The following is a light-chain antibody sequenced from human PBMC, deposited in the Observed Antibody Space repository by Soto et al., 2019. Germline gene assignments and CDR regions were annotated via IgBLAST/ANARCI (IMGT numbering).Light chain of an antibody. CDR3: QQYNNWPPIT. CDR2: GAS. Sequence: EIVMTQSPATLSVSPGERATLSCWASQSIRTNLAWYQQKAGQAPRLLIYGASTRATGIPARCSGSGYGKNFTLTISSLESEDSAMYHCQQYNNWPPITFGQGTRLEIK. CDR1: QSIRTN. J-gene: IGKJ5*01. V-gene: IGKV3-15*01.